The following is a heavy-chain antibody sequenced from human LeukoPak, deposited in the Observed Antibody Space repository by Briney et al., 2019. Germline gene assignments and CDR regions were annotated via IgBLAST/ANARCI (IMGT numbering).Heavy chain of an antibody. CDR2: ISGSGGST. CDR3: AIANHYDFWSGYYYYFDY. D-gene: IGHD3-3*01. Sequence: GGSLRLSCAASGFTFSSYAMSWVRQAPGKGLEWVSAISGSGGSTYYADSVKGRFTISRDNSKNTLYLQMNSLRAEDTAVYYCAIANHYDFWSGYYYYFDYWGQGTLVTVSS. V-gene: IGHV3-23*01. J-gene: IGHJ4*02. CDR1: GFTFSSYA.